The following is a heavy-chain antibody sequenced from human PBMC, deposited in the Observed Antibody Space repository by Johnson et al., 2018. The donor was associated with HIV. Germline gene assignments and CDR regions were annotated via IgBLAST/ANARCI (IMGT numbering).Heavy chain of an antibody. CDR1: GFTFRTFP. Sequence: QVQLVESGGGVVQPGRSLRLSCAASGFTFRTFPMHWVRQAPGKGLEWMAFISYNEDKKYYADSVKGRFTISRDNSKNILYLQMNSLRAEDTATYYCAKSAIATYYDSSGYRFTGQHDAFDIWGQGTLVTVSS. D-gene: IGHD3-22*01. J-gene: IGHJ3*02. V-gene: IGHV3-30*04. CDR2: ISYNEDKK. CDR3: AKSAIATYYDSSGYRFTGQHDAFDI.